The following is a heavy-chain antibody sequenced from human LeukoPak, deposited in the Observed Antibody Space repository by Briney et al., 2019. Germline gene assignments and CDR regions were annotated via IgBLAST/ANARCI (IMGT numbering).Heavy chain of an antibody. CDR3: ARDWDGGYNFNAFDM. D-gene: IGHD5-24*01. CDR1: GGSLGSAGYY. V-gene: IGHV4-39*07. J-gene: IGHJ3*02. Sequence: SAPLSLTCTVSGGSLGSAGYYWGWIRRPPGKGLELIGTIVYSGSIHYNPSLKRRATISVDRSKNQFSLKLNSVTSADTAVYYCARDWDGGYNFNAFDMWGQGTMVTVS. CDR2: IVYSGSI.